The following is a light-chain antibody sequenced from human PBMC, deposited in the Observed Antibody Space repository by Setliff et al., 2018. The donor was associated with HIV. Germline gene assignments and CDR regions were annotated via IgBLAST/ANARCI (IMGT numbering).Light chain of an antibody. CDR3: SSYAITNTLP. V-gene: IGLV2-14*01. CDR2: EVR. Sequence: QSALTQPASVPGSPGQSITISCTGTSSDVGGYNHVSWYQQHPGKAPKLIIYEVRNRPSGVSSRFSGSKSGNTASLTISGLQADDEAEYYCSSYAITNTLPFGTGTKVTVL. CDR1: SSDVGGYNH. J-gene: IGLJ1*01.